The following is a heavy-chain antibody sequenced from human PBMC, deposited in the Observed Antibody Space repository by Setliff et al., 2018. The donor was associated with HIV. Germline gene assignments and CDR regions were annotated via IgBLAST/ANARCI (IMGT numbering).Heavy chain of an antibody. CDR3: ARGGEYFDY. V-gene: IGHV3-23*01. D-gene: IGHD4-17*01. CDR1: GFTFNTYA. Sequence: PGGSLRLSCAASGFTFNTYAMSWVRQAPGKGLEWVSVISGSGTTIYYADSVKGRFTITRDSSKSTLYLRMNSLRAEDTAVYYCARGGEYFDYWGQGTLVTVSS. J-gene: IGHJ4*02. CDR2: ISGSGTTI.